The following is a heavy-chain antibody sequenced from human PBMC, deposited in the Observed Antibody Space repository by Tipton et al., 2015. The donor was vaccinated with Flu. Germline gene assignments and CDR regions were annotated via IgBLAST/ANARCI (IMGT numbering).Heavy chain of an antibody. CDR1: GDSVNNDQYY. Sequence: TLSLTCTVSGDSVNNDQYYWSWIRQPAGKHLEWIGRIYRSGGTNYNPSLQSRVTISVDTSKNQFSLTLSSLTAADTGVYYCAREWDYYDSSGYYVSWGQGTLVTVSS. D-gene: IGHD3-22*01. CDR2: IYRSGGT. V-gene: IGHV4-61*02. CDR3: AREWDYYDSSGYYVS. J-gene: IGHJ5*02.